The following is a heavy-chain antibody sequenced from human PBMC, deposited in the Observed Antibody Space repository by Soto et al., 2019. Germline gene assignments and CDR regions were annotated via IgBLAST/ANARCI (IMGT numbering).Heavy chain of an antibody. CDR1: GGSISSYY. J-gene: IGHJ5*02. D-gene: IGHD3-10*01. CDR2: IYYSGST. CDR3: ARGQYYYGSWWFEP. V-gene: IGHV4-59*01. Sequence: SETLSLTCTVSGGSISSYYWSWIRQPPGKGLEWIGYIYYSGSTNYNPSLKSRVTISVDTSKNQFSLKLSSVTAADTAVYYCARGQYYYGSWWFEPWGQGTLVTVS.